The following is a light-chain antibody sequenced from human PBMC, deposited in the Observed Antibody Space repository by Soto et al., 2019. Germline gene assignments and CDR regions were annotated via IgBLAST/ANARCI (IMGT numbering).Light chain of an antibody. CDR1: SSDVGGYNS. Sequence: QSALTQPASVSGSPGQSITISCTGTSSDVGGYNSVSWYQQEPGKAPKLLIYEVNNRFSGVSNRFSGSKSGNTASLTISGLLTEDEADYYCISYTGSSTSYVFGSGTKLTVL. CDR2: EVN. CDR3: ISYTGSSTSYV. J-gene: IGLJ1*01. V-gene: IGLV2-14*01.